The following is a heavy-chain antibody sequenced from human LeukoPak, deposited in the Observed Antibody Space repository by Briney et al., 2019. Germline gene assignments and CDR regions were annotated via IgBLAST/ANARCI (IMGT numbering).Heavy chain of an antibody. J-gene: IGHJ4*02. CDR3: ARPDSSGWYPLDY. CDR2: IIPIFGTA. V-gene: IGHV1-69*13. CDR1: GGTFSSYA. Sequence: SVKVSCKASGGTFSSYAISWVRQAPGQGLEWMGGIIPIFGTANYAQKFQGRVTIAADESTSTAYMELSSLRSEDTAVYYCARPDSSGWYPLDYWGQGTLVTVSS. D-gene: IGHD6-19*01.